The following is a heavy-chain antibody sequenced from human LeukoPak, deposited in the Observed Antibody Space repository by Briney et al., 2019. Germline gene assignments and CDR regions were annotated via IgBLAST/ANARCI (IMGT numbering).Heavy chain of an antibody. J-gene: IGHJ4*02. V-gene: IGHV3-23*01. CDR3: ANEGLEIAAAGSFDY. CDR1: GFTFSSYA. Sequence: GGSLGLSCAASGFTFSSYAMSWVRQAPGKGLEWVSAISGSGGSTYYADSVKGRFTISRDNSKNTLYLQMNSLRAEDTAVYYCANEGLEIAAAGSFDYWGQGTLVTVSS. D-gene: IGHD6-13*01. CDR2: ISGSGGST.